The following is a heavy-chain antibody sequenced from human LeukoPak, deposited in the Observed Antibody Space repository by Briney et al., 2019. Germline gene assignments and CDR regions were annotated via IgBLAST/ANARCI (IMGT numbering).Heavy chain of an antibody. CDR3: ARDRDRYGLDV. D-gene: IGHD2-15*01. J-gene: IGHJ6*02. V-gene: IGHV3-48*01. CDR1: GFSFSSYA. CDR2: ISGISGIV. Sequence: GGSLRLSCAGSGFSFSSYAMDWVRQAPGKGLEWVSYISGISGIVYCADSVKGRFTISRDNAKNSLYLQMNSLRAEDTAVYYCARDRDRYGLDVWGQGTTVTVSS.